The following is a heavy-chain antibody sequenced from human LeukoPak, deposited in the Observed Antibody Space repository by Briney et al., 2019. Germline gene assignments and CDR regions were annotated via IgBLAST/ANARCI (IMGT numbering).Heavy chain of an antibody. V-gene: IGHV3-21*01. CDR3: ARDLGVYYDSSGYD. CDR2: ISSSSSYI. D-gene: IGHD3-22*01. Sequence: GGSLRLSCAASGFTFSSYSMNGVRQAPGKGLEWVSSISSSSSYIYYADSVKGRFTISRDNAKNSLYLQMNSLRAEDTAVYYCARDLGVYYDSSGYDWGQGTLVTVSS. CDR1: GFTFSSYS. J-gene: IGHJ4*02.